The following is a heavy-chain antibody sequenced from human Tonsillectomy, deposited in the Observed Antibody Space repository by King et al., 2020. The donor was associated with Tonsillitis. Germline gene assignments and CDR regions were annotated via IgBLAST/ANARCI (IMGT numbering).Heavy chain of an antibody. V-gene: IGHV3-23*04. CDR1: GFTFSSYA. Sequence: EVQLVESGGGLVQPGGSLRLSCAASGFTFSSYAMSWVRQAPGKGLEWVSAISGSGGSAYYADSVKGRFTMSRDNSKNTLHLQMNSLRAEDTAVYYCAKWAGYAYSSVREGYLDLWGRGTLVTVSS. D-gene: IGHD3-22*01. CDR3: AKWAGYAYSSVREGYLDL. J-gene: IGHJ2*01. CDR2: ISGSGGSA.